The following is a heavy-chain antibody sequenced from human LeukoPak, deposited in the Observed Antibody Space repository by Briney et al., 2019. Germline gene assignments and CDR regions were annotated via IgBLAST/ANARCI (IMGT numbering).Heavy chain of an antibody. D-gene: IGHD5-12*01. J-gene: IGHJ5*02. CDR1: GFTLSTFG. CDR2: ISGGGDST. V-gene: IGHV3-23*01. CDR3: VKDHGGHGPDS. Sequence: GGSLRLSCAASGFTLSTFGMSWVRQVPGKGLEWVSAISGGGDSTFYADSVKGRFTIFRDISRSTLYLQMNSLWPEDTAVYYCVKDHGGHGPDSWGQGTLVTVSS.